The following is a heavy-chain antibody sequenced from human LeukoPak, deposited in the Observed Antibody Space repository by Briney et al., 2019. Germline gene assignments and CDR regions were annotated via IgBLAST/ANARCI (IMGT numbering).Heavy chain of an antibody. D-gene: IGHD3-10*01. CDR2: ISARSGDT. CDR3: ARGREIHGGSDTKLDDY. CDR1: GYTFTSYG. J-gene: IGHJ4*02. V-gene: IGHV1-18*01. Sequence: ASVKVSCKASGYTFTSYGISWVRQAPGQGLEWMGWISARSGDTSYAQKFQGRVTMTRDTSINTVDMDLSGLTSDDTAGFYCARGREIHGGSDTKLDDYWGQGTLVTVSS.